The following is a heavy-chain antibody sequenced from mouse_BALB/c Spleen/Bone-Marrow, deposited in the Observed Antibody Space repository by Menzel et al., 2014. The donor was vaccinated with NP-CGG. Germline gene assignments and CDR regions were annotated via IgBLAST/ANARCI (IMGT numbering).Heavy chain of an antibody. CDR2: IWAGGST. CDR1: GFSLTSYG. Sequence: VHLVESGPGLVAPSQSLSITCTVSGFSLTSYGVRWVRQPPGKGLEWLGVIWAGGSTNYNSALMSRLSISKDNSKSQVYLKMNSLQTDDTAMYYCASPIYYDYPLFAYWGQGTLVTVSA. J-gene: IGHJ3*01. V-gene: IGHV2-9*02. D-gene: IGHD2-4*01. CDR3: ASPIYYDYPLFAY.